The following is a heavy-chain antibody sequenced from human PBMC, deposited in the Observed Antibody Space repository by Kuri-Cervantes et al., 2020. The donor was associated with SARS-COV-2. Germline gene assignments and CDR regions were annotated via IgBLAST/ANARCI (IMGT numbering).Heavy chain of an antibody. CDR2: VRGKANNYAT. V-gene: IGHV3-73*01. CDR3: TTLIDY. J-gene: IGHJ4*02. Sequence: GGSLRLSCEVSGFLFSAFAIHWVRQGSGKGLEWVGRVRGKANNYATAYAASVKGRFTISRDDSKNMASLQMNSLKTEDTAVYYCTTLIDYWGQGALVTVSS. CDR1: GFLFSAFA.